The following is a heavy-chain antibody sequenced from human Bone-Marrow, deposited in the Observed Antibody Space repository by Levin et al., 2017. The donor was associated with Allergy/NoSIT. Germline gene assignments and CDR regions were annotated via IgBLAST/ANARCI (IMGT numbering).Heavy chain of an antibody. CDR1: KFTFSDYY. V-gene: IGHV3-11*06. J-gene: IGHJ4*02. CDR2: IPSSSKYT. CDR3: ARDHYATQVFDS. D-gene: IGHD2-15*01. Sequence: AGESLKISCAASKFTFSDYYMSWFRQAPGKGLEWISTIPSSSKYTTYADSVKGRFTISRDNAKNSLFLQMDSLTVEDTAVYYCARDHYATQVFDSWGQGTLVTVSS.